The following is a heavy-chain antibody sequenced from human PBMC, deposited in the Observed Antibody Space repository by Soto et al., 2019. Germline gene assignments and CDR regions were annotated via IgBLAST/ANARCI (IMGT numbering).Heavy chain of an antibody. CDR3: ARGYTFPFDP. CDR1: GYTLSNYA. D-gene: IGHD1-26*01. J-gene: IGHJ5*02. Sequence: GVSVKVSCKASGYTLSNYAMHWVRQAPGQRLEWMGWINAGNGNTKYSQKFQGRVTITRDTSASTAYMELSSLRSEDTAVYYCARGYTFPFDPWGQGTLVTVSS. CDR2: INAGNGNT. V-gene: IGHV1-3*01.